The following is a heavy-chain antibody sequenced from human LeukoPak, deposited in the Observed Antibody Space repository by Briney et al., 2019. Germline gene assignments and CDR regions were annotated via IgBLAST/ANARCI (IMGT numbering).Heavy chain of an antibody. CDR1: GYTFTGYY. CDR2: INPNSGGT. V-gene: IGHV1-2*02. Sequence: GASVTVSCKASGYTFTGYYMHWVRQAPGQGLEWMGWINPNSGGTNYAQKFQGRVTMTRDTSISTAYMELSRLRSDDTAVYYCARFPRLLWFGDSAFDIWGQGTMVTVSS. J-gene: IGHJ3*02. D-gene: IGHD3-10*01. CDR3: ARFPRLLWFGDSAFDI.